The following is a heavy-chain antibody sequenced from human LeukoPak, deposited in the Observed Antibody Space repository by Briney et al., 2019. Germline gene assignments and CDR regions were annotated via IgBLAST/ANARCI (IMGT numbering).Heavy chain of an antibody. CDR2: ISGSGGST. Sequence: GGSLRLSCAASGFTFSSYAMSWVRQAPGNGLEWVSAISGSGGSTYYADSVKGRFTISRDNSKNTLYLQMNSLRAEDTAVYYCAKAVFGVLRNYIGYWGQGTLVTVSS. D-gene: IGHD3-3*01. V-gene: IGHV3-23*01. J-gene: IGHJ4*02. CDR1: GFTFSSYA. CDR3: AKAVFGVLRNYIGY.